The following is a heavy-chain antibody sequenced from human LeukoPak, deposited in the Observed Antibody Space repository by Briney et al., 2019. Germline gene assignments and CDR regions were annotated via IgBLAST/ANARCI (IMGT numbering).Heavy chain of an antibody. CDR2: ISGSGGST. CDR3: ANTGYCSSTSCYINYFDY. J-gene: IGHJ4*02. Sequence: GGSLRLSCAASGFTVSSNYMSWVRQAPGKGLEWVSAISGSGGSTYYADSVKGRFTISRDNSKNTLYLQMNSLRAEDTAVYYCANTGYCSSTSCYINYFDYWGQGTLVTVSS. D-gene: IGHD2-2*02. CDR1: GFTVSSNY. V-gene: IGHV3-23*01.